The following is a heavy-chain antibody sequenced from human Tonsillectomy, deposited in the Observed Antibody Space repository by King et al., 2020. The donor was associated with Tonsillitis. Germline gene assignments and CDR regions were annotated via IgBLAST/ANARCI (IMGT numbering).Heavy chain of an antibody. V-gene: IGHV3-23*04. Sequence: VQLVESGGGLVQPGGSLRLSCAASGFSFSGYAMSWVRQAPGKGLEWVSGVSNSGGVTYYADSVKGRFTISRDNSKNTLYLQMNSLSAEDTALYYCAKAMVLTGLLDPWGQGTWVTVSS. CDR3: AKAMVLTGLLDP. J-gene: IGHJ5*02. D-gene: IGHD2-21*02. CDR2: VSNSGGVT. CDR1: GFSFSGYA.